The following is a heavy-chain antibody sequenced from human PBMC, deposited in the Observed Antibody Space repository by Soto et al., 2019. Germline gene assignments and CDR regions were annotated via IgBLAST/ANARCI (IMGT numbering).Heavy chain of an antibody. CDR2: INTGNGYT. V-gene: IGHV1-3*04. CDR1: GYTFSSYA. Sequence: ASVKVSCKASGYTFSSYAMHWVRQAPGQRLEWMGWINTGNGYTKYSQKFQGRVSITRDTSVSTTYMQLTSLRSDDTALYYCARDRGGYCSGGSCSEAWFDPWGQGTLVTVS. CDR3: ARDRGGYCSGGSCSEAWFDP. D-gene: IGHD2-15*01. J-gene: IGHJ5*02.